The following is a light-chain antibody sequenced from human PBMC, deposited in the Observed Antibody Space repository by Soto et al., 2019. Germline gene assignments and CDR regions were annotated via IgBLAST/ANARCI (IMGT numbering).Light chain of an antibody. CDR3: ESYDSSLSAVV. CDR2: GNS. CDR1: ISNIGAGYD. J-gene: IGLJ2*01. Sequence: QSVLTQPPSVSAAPGQRVTISCTGSISNIGAGYDVHWYQQLPGAAPKLLIYGNSHRPSGVPDRFSGSKSGTSASLAITGLQAEDEADYYCESYDSSLSAVVFGGGTKLTVL. V-gene: IGLV1-40*01.